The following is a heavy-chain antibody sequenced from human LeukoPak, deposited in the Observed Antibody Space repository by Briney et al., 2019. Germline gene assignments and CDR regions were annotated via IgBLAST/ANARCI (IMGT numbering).Heavy chain of an antibody. CDR3: ARGLRWPDF. J-gene: IGHJ4*02. D-gene: IGHD4-23*01. CDR2: INQDASGA. V-gene: IGHV3-7*03. CDR1: GLTFSDDW. Sequence: GGSLRLSCTTSGLTFSDDWMNWLRQAPGKGPEWVANINQDASGASYVDSVRGRFTISRDNAKESVYLQMSSLRADDTAIYYWARGLRWPDFWGQGTLVTVSS.